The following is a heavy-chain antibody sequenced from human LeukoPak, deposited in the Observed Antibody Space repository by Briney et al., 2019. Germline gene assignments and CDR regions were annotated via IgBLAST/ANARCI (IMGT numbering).Heavy chain of an antibody. V-gene: IGHV1-8*03. D-gene: IGHD3-3*01. Sequence: AASVKVSCKASGGTFSSYAISWVRQAPGQGLEWMGWMNPNSGNTGYAQKFQGRVTITRNTSISTAYMELSSLRSEDTAVYYCARGGWIFGVVRGDGAFDIWGQGTMVTVSS. J-gene: IGHJ3*02. CDR1: GGTFSSYA. CDR2: MNPNSGNT. CDR3: ARGGWIFGVVRGDGAFDI.